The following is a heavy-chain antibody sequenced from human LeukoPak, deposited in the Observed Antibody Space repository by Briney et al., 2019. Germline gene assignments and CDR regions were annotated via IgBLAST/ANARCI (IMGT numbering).Heavy chain of an antibody. CDR3: ASSDDYGDYGVDWFDP. CDR2: IIPIFGTA. CDR1: GGTFSSYT. Sequence: SVKVSCKASGGTFSSYTISWVRQAPGQGLEWMEGIIPIFGTANYAQKFQGRVTITADESTSTAYMELSSLRSEDTAVYYCASSDDYGDYGVDWFDPWGQGTLVTVSS. J-gene: IGHJ5*02. D-gene: IGHD4-17*01. V-gene: IGHV1-69*13.